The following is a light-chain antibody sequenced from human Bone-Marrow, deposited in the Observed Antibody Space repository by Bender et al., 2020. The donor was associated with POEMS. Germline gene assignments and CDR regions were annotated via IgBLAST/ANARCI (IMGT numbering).Light chain of an antibody. CDR2: DNA. CDR3: GAWDRSLTSWV. V-gene: IGLV1-51*01. CDR1: SSNLGNSY. Sequence: QSALTQPPSASGSPGQSVTISCTGRSSNLGNSYVSWYQQLPGTAPRLLIYDNAHRPSGIPDRFSGSKSGTSATLVISGLQTGDEADYYCGAWDRSLTSWVFGGGTKLTVL. J-gene: IGLJ3*02.